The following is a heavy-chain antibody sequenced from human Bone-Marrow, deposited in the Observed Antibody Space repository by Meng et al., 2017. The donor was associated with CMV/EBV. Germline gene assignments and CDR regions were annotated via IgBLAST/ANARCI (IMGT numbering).Heavy chain of an antibody. V-gene: IGHV3-21*01. CDR3: ARAPSGVDTIFGVVTVYYYYYGMDV. J-gene: IGHJ6*02. Sequence: GGSLRLSCAASGFTFDDYGMTWVRQAPGKGLEWVSSISSSSSYIYYADSVKGRFTISRDNAKNSLYLQMNSLRAEDTAVYYCARAPSGVDTIFGVVTVYYYYYGMDVWGQGTTVTVSS. CDR1: GFTFDDYG. D-gene: IGHD3-3*01. CDR2: ISSSSSYI.